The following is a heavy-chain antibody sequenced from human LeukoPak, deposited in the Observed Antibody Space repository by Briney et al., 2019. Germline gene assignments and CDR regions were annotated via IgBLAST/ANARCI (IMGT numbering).Heavy chain of an antibody. CDR3: VRGYDSSGYYGDDF. CDR2: IKEDGSEK. Sequence: GGSLRLSCAASGFTLGTYWMSWVRQAPGKGLEWVANIKEDGSEKYHVDSVKGRFTISRDNAKNSLYLQRNSLRPEDTAVYYCVRGYDSSGYYGDDFWGQGTLVTVSS. V-gene: IGHV3-7*04. J-gene: IGHJ4*02. CDR1: GFTLGTYW. D-gene: IGHD3-22*01.